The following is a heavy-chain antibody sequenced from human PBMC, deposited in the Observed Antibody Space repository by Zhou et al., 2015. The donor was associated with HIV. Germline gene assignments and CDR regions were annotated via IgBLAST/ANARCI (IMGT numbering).Heavy chain of an antibody. D-gene: IGHD6-13*01. CDR3: VREHREITASSYGGFFDH. CDR2: INPSGGFT. J-gene: IGHJ4*02. CDR1: GYTFIMYY. V-gene: IGHV1-46*01. Sequence: QVQLVQSGAEVKNPGASVKVSCKASGYTFIMYYIHWVRQAPGQGLEWMGIINPSGGFTYYAQKFQGRVTMTRDTSTSTVHMELSSLKSGDTAVYYCVREHREITASSYGGFFDHWGQGTLVT.